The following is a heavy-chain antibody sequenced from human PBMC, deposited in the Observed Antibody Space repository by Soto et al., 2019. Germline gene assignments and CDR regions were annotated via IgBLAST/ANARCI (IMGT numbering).Heavy chain of an antibody. CDR2: IKEDGGQK. D-gene: IGHD6-6*01. V-gene: IGHV3-7*03. CDR1: GFIFRNYW. Sequence: GGSLRFSCAASGFIFRNYWMSWVRQAPGKGLEWVANIKEDGGQKYYMDSVKGRFTISRDNARNSLYLQINSLRAEDTAMYYCARIGYSSSSLDYWGLGALVTVSS. J-gene: IGHJ4*02. CDR3: ARIGYSSSSLDY.